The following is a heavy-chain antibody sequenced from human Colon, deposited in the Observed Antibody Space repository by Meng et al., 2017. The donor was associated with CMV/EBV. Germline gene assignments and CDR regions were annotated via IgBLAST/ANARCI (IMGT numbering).Heavy chain of an antibody. D-gene: IGHD1-1*01. CDR1: GFRFSSYA. CDR3: ARDRNWIFDY. CDR2: IRGNGDST. Sequence: GSLRLSCAASGFRFSSYAMRWVRQAPGKGLEWVSGIRGNGDSTFYTDSGKGRFTISRDNARNTLYLQMNSLRAEDPAVYYCARDRNWIFDYWGRGTLVTVSS. V-gene: IGHV3-23*01. J-gene: IGHJ4*02.